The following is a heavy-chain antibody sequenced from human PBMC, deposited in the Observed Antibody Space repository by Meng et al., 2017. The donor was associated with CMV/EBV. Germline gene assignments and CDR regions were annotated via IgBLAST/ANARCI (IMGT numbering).Heavy chain of an antibody. CDR3: ARVETPELRYFDWLELDY. D-gene: IGHD3-9*01. V-gene: IGHV5-51*01. Sequence: GESLKISCKGSGYSFTSYWIGWVRQMPGKGLEWMGIIYPGDSDTRYSPSFQGQVTISADKSISTAYLQWSSLKASDTAMYYCARVETPELRYFDWLELDYWGQGTLVTVSS. J-gene: IGHJ4*02. CDR1: GYSFTSYW. CDR2: IYPGDSDT.